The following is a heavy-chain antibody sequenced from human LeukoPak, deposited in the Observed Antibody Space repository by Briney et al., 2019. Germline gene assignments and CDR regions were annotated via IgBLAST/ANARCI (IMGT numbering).Heavy chain of an antibody. CDR1: GFNFSDYW. CDR3: ATFDI. Sequence: QSGGSLRLSCVISGFNFSDYWMNWVRQAPGKGLEWVAVISYDGSNKYYADSVKGRFTISRDNSKNTLYLQMNSLRAEDTAVYYCATFDIWGQGTMVTVSS. CDR2: ISYDGSNK. V-gene: IGHV3-30*03. J-gene: IGHJ3*02.